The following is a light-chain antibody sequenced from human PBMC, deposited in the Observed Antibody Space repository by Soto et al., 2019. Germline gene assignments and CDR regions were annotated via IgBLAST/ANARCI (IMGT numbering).Light chain of an antibody. CDR2: GTS. Sequence: DIQLTQSPSFLSASVGDRVTITCRASQGFSSYLAWYQQKPGKAPKLLIYGTSTLVSGVPSRFSGSGSGTELTLTISSLQPEDSATYYCQKPFTFGPGTKVDIK. J-gene: IGKJ3*01. CDR1: QGFSSY. V-gene: IGKV1-9*01. CDR3: QKPFT.